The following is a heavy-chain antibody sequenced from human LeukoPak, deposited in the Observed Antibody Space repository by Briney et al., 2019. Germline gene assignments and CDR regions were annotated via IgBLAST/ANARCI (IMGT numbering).Heavy chain of an antibody. CDR1: GFTFSSYW. Sequence: GGSLRLSCAASGFTFSSYWMHWVRQAPGKGLVWVSRISSDGSSTTYADSVKGRFTISRDNAKNALYLQMNSLRAEDTAVYYCARATLGYSGGWYDYWGQGALVTVSS. CDR2: ISSDGSST. V-gene: IGHV3-74*03. CDR3: ARATLGYSGGWYDY. D-gene: IGHD6-19*01. J-gene: IGHJ4*02.